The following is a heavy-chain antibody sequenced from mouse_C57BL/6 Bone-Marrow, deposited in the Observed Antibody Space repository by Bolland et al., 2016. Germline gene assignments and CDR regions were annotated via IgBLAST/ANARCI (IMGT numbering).Heavy chain of an antibody. J-gene: IGHJ4*01. Sequence: IYPGSGNTYYNEKFKGKATLTAEKSSSTAYMQLSSLTSEDSAVYFCAREDGGAMDYRGQGTS. CDR2: IYPGSGNT. CDR3: AREDGGAMDY. D-gene: IGHD2-3*01. V-gene: IGHV1-76*01.